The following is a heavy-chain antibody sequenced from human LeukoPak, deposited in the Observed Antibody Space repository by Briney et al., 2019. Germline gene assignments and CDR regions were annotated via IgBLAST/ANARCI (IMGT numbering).Heavy chain of an antibody. Sequence: GGSLRLSCAASGFTFSSYGMHWVRQAPGQGLEWVAVISYDGSNKYYADSVKGRFTISRDSSKNTLYLQMNSLRAEDTAVYYCARTLLNWGLNYWGQGTLVTVSS. CDR3: ARTLLNWGLNY. J-gene: IGHJ4*02. V-gene: IGHV3-30*03. CDR2: ISYDGSNK. D-gene: IGHD7-27*01. CDR1: GFTFSSYG.